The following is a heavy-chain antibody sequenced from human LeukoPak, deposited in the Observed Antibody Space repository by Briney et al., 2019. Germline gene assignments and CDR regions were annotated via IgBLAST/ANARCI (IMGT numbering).Heavy chain of an antibody. D-gene: IGHD3-22*01. CDR2: INPNSGGI. V-gene: IGHV1-2*02. Sequence: ASVRVPCKASGYTFTGYYMHWVRQAPGQGLEWMGWINPNSGGINYAQKFQGRVTMTRDTSISTAYMELSRLRSDDTAVYYCARAVVIPWGDYWGQGTLVTVSS. CDR3: ARAVVIPWGDY. J-gene: IGHJ4*02. CDR1: GYTFTGYY.